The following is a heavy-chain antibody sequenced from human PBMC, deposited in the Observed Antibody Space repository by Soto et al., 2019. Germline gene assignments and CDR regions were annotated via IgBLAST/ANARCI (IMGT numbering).Heavy chain of an antibody. CDR2: IFYSGST. CDR1: GGSINSGGYY. CDR3: ARGYRQSGYSSSCVFDY. Sequence: QVQLQESGPGLVKPSQTLSLICTVSGGSINSGGYYWNWIRQHPGKGLEWIGYIFYSGSTYYNPLQRSQVTIPADTSENQFSLNLSSVTAADTAVYFRARGYRQSGYSSSCVFDYWGQGTLVNVSS. J-gene: IGHJ4*02. D-gene: IGHD6-13*01. V-gene: IGHV4-31*01.